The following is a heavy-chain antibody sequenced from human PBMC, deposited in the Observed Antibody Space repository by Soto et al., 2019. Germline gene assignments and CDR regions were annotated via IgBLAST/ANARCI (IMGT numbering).Heavy chain of an antibody. V-gene: IGHV4-34*01. Sequence: TSETLSLTCAVYGGSFSGYYWSWIRQPPGKGLEWIGEINHSGSTNYNPSLKSRVTISVDTSKNQFSLKLSSVTAADTAVYYCARLGILTGYPRWFDPWGQGTLVTVSS. D-gene: IGHD3-9*01. CDR1: GGSFSGYY. J-gene: IGHJ5*02. CDR2: INHSGST. CDR3: ARLGILTGYPRWFDP.